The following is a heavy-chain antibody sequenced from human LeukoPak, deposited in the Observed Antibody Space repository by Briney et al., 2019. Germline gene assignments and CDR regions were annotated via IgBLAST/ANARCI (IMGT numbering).Heavy chain of an antibody. CDR3: ARLSSGWPEIDY. D-gene: IGHD6-19*01. CDR1: GGSVSSSSYY. J-gene: IGHJ4*02. V-gene: IGHV4-39*01. Sequence: PSETLSLTCTVSGGSVSSSSYYWGWIRQPPGKGLEWIGSIYYSGSTYYNPSLKSRVTISVDTSKNQFSLKLSSVTAADTAVYYCARLSSGWPEIDYWGQGTLVTVSS. CDR2: IYYSGST.